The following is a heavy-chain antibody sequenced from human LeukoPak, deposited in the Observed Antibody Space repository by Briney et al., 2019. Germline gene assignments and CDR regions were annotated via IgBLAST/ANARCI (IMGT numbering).Heavy chain of an antibody. CDR2: IYYSGTT. CDR1: GGSNSSYY. Sequence: PSETLSLTCTVSGGSNSSYYWSWIRQPPGKGLEWIGYIYYSGTTNYNPSLKSRVTISVDTSKNQFSLNLSSVTAADTAVHYCARARLYYFDYWGQGTLVTVSS. CDR3: ARARLYYFDY. V-gene: IGHV4-59*01. J-gene: IGHJ4*02.